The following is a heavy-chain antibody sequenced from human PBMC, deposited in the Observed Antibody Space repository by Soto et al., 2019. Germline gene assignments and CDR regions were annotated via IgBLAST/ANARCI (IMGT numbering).Heavy chain of an antibody. J-gene: IGHJ4*02. CDR2: ISTYNGDT. V-gene: IGHV1-18*01. CDR1: GYSFTTYG. Sequence: GASVKVSCKASGYSFTTYGVTWVRQAPGQGLEWMGWISTYNGDTRVAQQHQGRVTLTTDTSTNAAHMELRSLRSDGTAIYYCARRGGRSTRGDYWGQGTLVPVPQ. D-gene: IGHD3-16*01. CDR3: ARRGGRSTRGDY.